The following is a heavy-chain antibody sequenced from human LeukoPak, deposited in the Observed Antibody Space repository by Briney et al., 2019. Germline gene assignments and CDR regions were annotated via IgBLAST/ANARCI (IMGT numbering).Heavy chain of an antibody. Sequence: SETLSLTCTVSGGSISISSYYWGWIRQPPGKGLEWIGYIYYSGSTNYNPSLKSRVTISVDTSKNQSSLKLSSVTAADTAVYYCARYAKTAAAGHDAFDIWGQGTMVTVSS. D-gene: IGHD6-13*01. CDR1: GGSISISSYY. J-gene: IGHJ3*02. CDR2: IYYSGST. CDR3: ARYAKTAAAGHDAFDI. V-gene: IGHV4-61*05.